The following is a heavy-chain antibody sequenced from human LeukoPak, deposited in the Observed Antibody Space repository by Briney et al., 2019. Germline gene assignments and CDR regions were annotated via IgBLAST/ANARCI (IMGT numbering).Heavy chain of an antibody. V-gene: IGHV3-30*18. Sequence: GGSLRLSCAASGFTFSSYGMHWVRQAPGKGLEWVAVISYDGSNKYYADSVKGRFTISRDNSKNTLYPQMNSLRAEDTAVYYCAKEWAGDYSDYGVNYYCYYGMDVWGQGTTVTVSS. CDR2: ISYDGSNK. J-gene: IGHJ6*02. CDR3: AKEWAGDYSDYGVNYYCYYGMDV. CDR1: GFTFSSYG. D-gene: IGHD4-11*01.